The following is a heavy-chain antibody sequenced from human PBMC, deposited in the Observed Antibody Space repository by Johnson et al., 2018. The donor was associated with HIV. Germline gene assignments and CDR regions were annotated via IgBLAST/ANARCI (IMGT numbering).Heavy chain of an antibody. Sequence: VQLVESGGGVVQPGRSLRLSCAISGFTFSSYGMHWVRQAPGKGLEWVAVISYDGSNENYADSVKGRFTISRDNSKNTLYLQMNSLRAEDTAVYYCARVYSSSSAHAFDIWGQGTMVTVSS. CDR2: ISYDGSNE. CDR3: ARVYSSSSAHAFDI. J-gene: IGHJ3*02. CDR1: GFTFSSYG. D-gene: IGHD6-6*01. V-gene: IGHV3-30*03.